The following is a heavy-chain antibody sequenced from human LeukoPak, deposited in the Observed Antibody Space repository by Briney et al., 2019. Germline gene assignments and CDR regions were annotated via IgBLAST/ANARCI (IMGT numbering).Heavy chain of an antibody. J-gene: IGHJ6*04. V-gene: IGHV3-11*01. Sequence: GGSLRLSCAASGFTFSDYYMSWIRQAPGKGLGWVSYISSSGSTIYYADSVKGRFTISRDNAKNSLYLQMNSLRAEDTAVYYCAKDLWYYDSSGYPPSMDVWGKGTTVTVSS. CDR1: GFTFSDYY. CDR3: AKDLWYYDSSGYPPSMDV. CDR2: ISSSGSTI. D-gene: IGHD3-22*01.